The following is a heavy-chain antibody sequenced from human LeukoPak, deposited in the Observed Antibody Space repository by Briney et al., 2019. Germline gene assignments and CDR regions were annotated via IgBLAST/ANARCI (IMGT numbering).Heavy chain of an antibody. V-gene: IGHV4-59*08. Sequence: SETLSLTCTVSGGSISSYYRSWLRQPPGKGLEGIGYIYYSGSTNYNPSLKSRVTISVDTSKNQFSLKLSSVTAADTAVYYCASQYSSGWYEGYDYWGQGTLVTVSS. CDR1: GGSISSYY. CDR3: ASQYSSGWYEGYDY. CDR2: IYYSGST. D-gene: IGHD6-19*01. J-gene: IGHJ4*02.